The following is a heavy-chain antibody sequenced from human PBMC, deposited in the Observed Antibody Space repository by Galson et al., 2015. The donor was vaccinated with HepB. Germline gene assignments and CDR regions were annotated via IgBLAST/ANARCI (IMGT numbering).Heavy chain of an antibody. Sequence: SLRLSCAASGFTFSSYEMNWVRQAPGKGLEWVSYISSSGSTIYYAYSVKGRFTISRDNAKNSLYLQMNSLRAEDTAVYYCARGLYSWNTGDYWGQGTLVTVSS. V-gene: IGHV3-48*03. D-gene: IGHD1/OR15-1a*01. CDR3: ARGLYSWNTGDY. CDR2: ISSSGSTI. CDR1: GFTFSSYE. J-gene: IGHJ4*02.